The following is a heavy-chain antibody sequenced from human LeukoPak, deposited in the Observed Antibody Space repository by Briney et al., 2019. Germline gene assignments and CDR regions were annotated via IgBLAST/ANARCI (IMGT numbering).Heavy chain of an antibody. Sequence: SETLSLTCTVSGGSISSYYWSWIRQPPGKGLEWIGYLYYGGNTNYNPSLESRVTISVDASKKQFSPKLTSVTAADTAVYYCARGGYCTGARCFFGYWGQGTLVTVSS. CDR2: LYYGGNT. CDR1: GGSISSYY. CDR3: ARGGYCTGARCFFGY. D-gene: IGHD2-15*01. J-gene: IGHJ4*02. V-gene: IGHV4-59*08.